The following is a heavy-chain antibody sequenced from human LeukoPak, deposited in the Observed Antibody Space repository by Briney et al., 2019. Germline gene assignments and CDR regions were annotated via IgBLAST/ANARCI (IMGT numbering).Heavy chain of an antibody. CDR3: VREVISHDAFDI. Sequence: SQTLSLTCTVSGGSISSGDYYWRWIRQPPGKGLEWIGYIYYSGSTYYNPSLKSRVTISVDTSKNQFSLKLSSVTAADTAVYYCVREVISHDAFDIWGQGTMVTVSS. V-gene: IGHV4-30-4*01. J-gene: IGHJ3*02. D-gene: IGHD3-22*01. CDR2: IYYSGST. CDR1: GGSISSGDYY.